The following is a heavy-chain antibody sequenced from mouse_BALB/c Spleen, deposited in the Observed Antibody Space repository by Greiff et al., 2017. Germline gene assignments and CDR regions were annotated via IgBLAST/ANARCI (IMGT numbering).Heavy chain of an antibody. CDR3: ARRGRYYAMDY. V-gene: IGHV5-12-1*01. CDR1: GFAFSSYD. CDR2: ISSGGGST. Sequence: EVQLVESGGGLVKPGGSLKLSCAASGFAFSSYDMSWVRQTPEKRLEWVAYISSGGGSTYYPDTVKGRFTVSRDNAKNTLYLQMSSLKSEDTAMYYCARRGRYYAMDYWGQGTSVTVSS. J-gene: IGHJ4*01.